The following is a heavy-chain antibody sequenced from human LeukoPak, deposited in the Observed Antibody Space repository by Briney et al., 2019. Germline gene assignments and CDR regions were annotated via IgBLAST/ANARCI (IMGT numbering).Heavy chain of an antibody. J-gene: IGHJ4*02. CDR2: ITNSGNSK. CDR3: ARNFYCGGDCAISYFDY. CDR1: EFTFSSYS. Sequence: QPGGSLRLSCAASEFTFSSYSTNWVRQAPGKGLEWVSYITNSGNSKSYADSVKGRFTISRDNAKNSLFLQMNSLRADDTAVYYCARNFYCGGDCAISYFDYWGQGTLVTVSS. V-gene: IGHV3-48*01. D-gene: IGHD2-21*02.